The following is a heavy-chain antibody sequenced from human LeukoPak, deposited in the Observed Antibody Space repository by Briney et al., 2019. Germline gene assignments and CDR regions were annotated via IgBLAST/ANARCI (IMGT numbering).Heavy chain of an antibody. CDR1: GGSIRSYY. CDR2: IYYSGST. J-gene: IGHJ4*02. Sequence: PSETLSLTCTVSGGSIRSYYWSWIRQPPGKGLEWIGYIYYSGSTNFNPSLKTRVTMSVDTSKNQFSLKLSSVTAADTAVYYCARGHDGGLAYWGQGTLVTVSS. D-gene: IGHD4-23*01. V-gene: IGHV4-59*12. CDR3: ARGHDGGLAY.